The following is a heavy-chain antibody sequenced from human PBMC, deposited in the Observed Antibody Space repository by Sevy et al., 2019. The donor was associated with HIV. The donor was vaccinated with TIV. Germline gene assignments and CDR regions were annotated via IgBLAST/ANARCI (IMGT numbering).Heavy chain of an antibody. CDR2: ISYDGSNK. J-gene: IGHJ6*02. V-gene: IGHV3-30*18. CDR3: AKARGSYLYGMDV. CDR1: GFTFSSYG. D-gene: IGHD1-26*01. Sequence: GGSLRLSCAASGFTFSSYGMHWVRQAPGKGLEWVAVISYDGSNKYYADSVKGRFTISRDNSKNTLYLQMNSLRVEDTAVYYCAKARGSYLYGMDVWGQGTTVTVSS.